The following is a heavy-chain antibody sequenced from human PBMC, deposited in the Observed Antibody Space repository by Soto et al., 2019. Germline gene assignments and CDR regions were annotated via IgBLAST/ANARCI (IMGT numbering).Heavy chain of an antibody. CDR1: GLTFSDYY. Sequence: GSLRLSCAASGLTFSDYYMSWIRQAPGKGLEWVSYISSSGSTIYYADSVKGRFTISRDNAKNSLYLQMNSLRAEDTAVYYCARDLDFGQLNWFDPWGQGTLVTVSS. CDR3: ARDLDFGQLNWFDP. J-gene: IGHJ5*02. D-gene: IGHD3-16*01. CDR2: ISSSGSTI. V-gene: IGHV3-11*01.